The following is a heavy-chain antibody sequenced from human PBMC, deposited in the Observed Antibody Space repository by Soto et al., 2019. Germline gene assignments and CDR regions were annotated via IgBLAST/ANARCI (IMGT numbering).Heavy chain of an antibody. CDR2: ISRSSSNI. Sequence: EVQLVESGGGLVKPGGSLRLSCAASGFSITNYSMNWVRQAPGKGLEWVSSISRSSSNIYNADSVKGRFTISRDNAKNKLYLNMNSLRAGDTAVYYCARDLKVAATNSYYYYGMDVWGQGTTVTVSS. J-gene: IGHJ6*02. CDR1: GFSITNYS. V-gene: IGHV3-21*01. D-gene: IGHD6-19*01. CDR3: ARDLKVAATNSYYYYGMDV.